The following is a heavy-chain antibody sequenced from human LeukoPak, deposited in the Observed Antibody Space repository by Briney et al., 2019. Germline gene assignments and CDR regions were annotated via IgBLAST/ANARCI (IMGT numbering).Heavy chain of an antibody. CDR2: IKKDGSEK. CDR1: GFTFSSYW. J-gene: IGHJ4*02. V-gene: IGHV3-7*01. D-gene: IGHD5-18*01. Sequence: GGSLRLSCEASGFTFSSYWMSWVRKAQGKGLEWVANIKKDGSEKYYVDSVKGRFTISRDIAKTSLYLQMNSLRAEDTAVYYCARDLPGVTGYTYGRGIDYWGQGTLVTVSP. CDR3: ARDLPGVTGYTYGRGIDY.